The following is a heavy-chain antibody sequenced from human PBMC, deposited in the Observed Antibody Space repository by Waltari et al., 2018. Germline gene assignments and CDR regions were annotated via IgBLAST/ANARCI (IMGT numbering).Heavy chain of an antibody. CDR2: IYTRGSN. CDR3: ARDRRAVAGGLFDF. D-gene: IGHD6-19*01. Sequence: QVQLQESGPGLVKPSQTLSLTCTVSGASISSGSYYWSWIRQPAGKGLEWIGYIYTRGSNNYITSLKSRVTITVDTSRSQLSVKQSSVTDADTAVYYCARDRRAVAGGLFDFWGQGTLVTVSS. V-gene: IGHV4-61*09. CDR1: GASISSGSYY. J-gene: IGHJ4*02.